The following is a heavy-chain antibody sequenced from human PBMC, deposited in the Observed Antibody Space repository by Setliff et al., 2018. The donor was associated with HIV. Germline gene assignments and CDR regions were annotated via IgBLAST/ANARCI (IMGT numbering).Heavy chain of an antibody. CDR1: GYSISSGYY. CDR3: ARGLPYTVTTNNVAELTHFDS. Sequence: SETLSLTCAVSGYSISSGYYWGWVRQSPGKGLEWIGSIYHSGSTHYNPSLKSRVTMSVDTSKNQFSLKLSSVTAADTAVYYCARGLPYTVTTNNVAELTHFDSWGQGTLVTVSS. J-gene: IGHJ4*02. CDR2: IYHSGST. V-gene: IGHV4-38-2*01. D-gene: IGHD4-4*01.